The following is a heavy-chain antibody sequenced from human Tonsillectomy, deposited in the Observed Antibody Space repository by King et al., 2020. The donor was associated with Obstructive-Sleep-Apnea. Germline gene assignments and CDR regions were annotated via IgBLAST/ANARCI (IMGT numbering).Heavy chain of an antibody. CDR3: ARDVVGPTGSWFDP. CDR1: GDTFSSFG. V-gene: IGHV1-18*01. J-gene: IGHJ5*02. Sequence: LVESGSEVKKPGASVKVSCKASGDTFSSFGIIWVRQAPGQGLEWMGWINPYNGNTNYAQKLQGRVTMTTDTSTSTAYMELRSLRSDDTAVYYCARDVVGPTGSWFDPWGQGTLVTVSS. CDR2: INPYNGNT. D-gene: IGHD1-26*01.